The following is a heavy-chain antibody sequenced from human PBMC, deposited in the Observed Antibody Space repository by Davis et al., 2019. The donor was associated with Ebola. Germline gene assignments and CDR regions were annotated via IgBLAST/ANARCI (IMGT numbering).Heavy chain of an antibody. CDR3: ARGDDGVADGWFDP. V-gene: IGHV3-30*04. D-gene: IGHD3-3*01. Sequence: GESLRISCAASGFTFSGSAMHWVRQAPGKGLEWVAVISYDGSNKYYADSVKGRFTISRDNSKNTLYLQMNSLRAEDTAVYYCARGDDGVADGWFDPWGQGTLVTVSS. J-gene: IGHJ5*02. CDR2: ISYDGSNK. CDR1: GFTFSGSA.